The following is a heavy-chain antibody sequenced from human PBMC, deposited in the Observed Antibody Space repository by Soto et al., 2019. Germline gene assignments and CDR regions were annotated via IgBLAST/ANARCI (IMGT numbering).Heavy chain of an antibody. V-gene: IGHV5-51*01. J-gene: IGHJ6*02. CDR3: ARLGAARDPKNYYYYGMDV. CDR1: GYSFIRYW. CDR2: IYPGDSDT. Sequence: GESLKISCKGSGYSFIRYWIGWVRQMPGKGLEWMGIIYPGDSDTRHSPSFQGQVTISADKSISTAYLQWSSLKASDTAMYYCARLGAARDPKNYYYYGMDVWGQETTVTVSS. D-gene: IGHD6-6*01.